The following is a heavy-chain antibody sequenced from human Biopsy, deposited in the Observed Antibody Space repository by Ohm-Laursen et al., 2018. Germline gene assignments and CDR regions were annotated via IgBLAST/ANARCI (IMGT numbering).Heavy chain of an antibody. CDR3: ARLGNFWNAEDGLDL. J-gene: IGHJ3*01. CDR1: DDSIRNFY. Sequence: SETLSPTCTVSDDSIRNFYWTWIRQPPGQGLEWIGHASYSGYTNYNPSLKSRVTISVDTSKNHFSLNLRSVTAADTAVYSCARLGNFWNAEDGLDLWGLGTMVTVSS. CDR2: ASYSGYT. V-gene: IGHV4-59*08. D-gene: IGHD3-3*01.